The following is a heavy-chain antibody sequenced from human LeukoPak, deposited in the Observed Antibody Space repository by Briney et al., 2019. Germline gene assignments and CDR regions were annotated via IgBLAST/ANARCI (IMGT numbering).Heavy chain of an antibody. V-gene: IGHV3-21*01. CDR2: ISSSSSYI. Sequence: PGGSLRLSCAASRFTFSSYSMNWVRQAPGKGLEWVSSISSSSSYIYYADSVKGRFTISRDNAKNSLYLQMNSLRAEDTAVYYCARDLVVVAATNPTADFDYWGQGTLVTVSS. D-gene: IGHD2-15*01. J-gene: IGHJ4*02. CDR3: ARDLVVVAATNPTADFDY. CDR1: RFTFSSYS.